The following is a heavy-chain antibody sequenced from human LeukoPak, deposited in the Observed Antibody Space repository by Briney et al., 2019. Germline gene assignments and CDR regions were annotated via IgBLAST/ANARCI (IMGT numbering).Heavy chain of an antibody. J-gene: IGHJ4*02. CDR1: GASISSYY. Sequence: SETLSLTCTVSGASISSYYWSWIRQPPGKGLEWIGYIYYSGTTNYNPSLKSRVTISVDTSKNQFSLRLSSVTAADTAVYFCARRFNSVWYFDYWGQGTLVTVSS. V-gene: IGHV4-59*08. CDR2: IYYSGTT. CDR3: ARRFNSVWYFDY. D-gene: IGHD6-19*01.